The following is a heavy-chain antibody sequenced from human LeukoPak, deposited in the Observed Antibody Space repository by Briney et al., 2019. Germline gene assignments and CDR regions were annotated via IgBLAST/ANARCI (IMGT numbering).Heavy chain of an antibody. CDR1: GGSFSGYY. D-gene: IGHD3-10*01. Sequence: PSETLSLTCAVYGGSFSGYYWSWIRQPPGKGLEWIGEINHSGSTNYNPSLKSRVTISVDTSKNQFSLKLSSVTAADTAVYYCAAQVPTLLWFGESPSYYFDYWGQGTLVTVSS. V-gene: IGHV4-34*01. CDR2: INHSGST. CDR3: AAQVPTLLWFGESPSYYFDY. J-gene: IGHJ4*02.